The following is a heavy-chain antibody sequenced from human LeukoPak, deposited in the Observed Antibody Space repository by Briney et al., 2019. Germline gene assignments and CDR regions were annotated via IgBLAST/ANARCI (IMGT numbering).Heavy chain of an antibody. D-gene: IGHD2-8*01. CDR1: GYTFTHYG. CDR2: IRANNANR. J-gene: IGHJ5*02. V-gene: IGHV1-18*01. Sequence: ASVKVSCKASGYTFTHYGISWVRQAPGQELEWMGWIRANNANRNYAQKVQGRVTMTTYTSTSTAYMEVRSLRSDDTAVYYCVRDRYCTNGVCTEWFDPWGQGTLVTVSS. CDR3: VRDRYCTNGVCTEWFDP.